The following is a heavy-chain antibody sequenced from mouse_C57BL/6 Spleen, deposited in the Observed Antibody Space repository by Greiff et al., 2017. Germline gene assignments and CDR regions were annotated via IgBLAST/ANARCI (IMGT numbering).Heavy chain of an antibody. D-gene: IGHD2-2*01. CDR1: GYSITSGYY. V-gene: IGHV3-6*01. CDR3: AAMVTDFDY. J-gene: IGHJ2*01. Sequence: EVQLQQSGPGLVKPSQSLSLTCSVTGYSITSGYYWNWIRQFPGNKLEWMGYISYDGSNNYNPSLKNRISITRDTSKNQFFLKLNSVTTEDTATYYCAAMVTDFDYWGQGTTLTVSS. CDR2: ISYDGSN.